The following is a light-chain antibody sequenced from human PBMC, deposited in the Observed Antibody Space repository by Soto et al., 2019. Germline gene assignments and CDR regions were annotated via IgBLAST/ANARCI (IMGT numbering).Light chain of an antibody. V-gene: IGLV2-14*01. CDR2: DVR. CDR1: SSDVGGYNY. Sequence: QSALTQPASVSGSPGQSTTISYTGTSSDVGGYNYVSWYQQHPGKAPKLMIYDVRNRPSGVSDRFSGSRSGNTASLTISGLRAEDEADYYCSSYTSRDTVIFGGGTKLTVL. CDR3: SSYTSRDTVI. J-gene: IGLJ2*01.